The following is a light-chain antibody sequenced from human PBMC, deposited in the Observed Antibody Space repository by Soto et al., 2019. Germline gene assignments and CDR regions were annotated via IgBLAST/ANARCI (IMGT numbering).Light chain of an antibody. CDR3: QQVKSYPRT. CDR2: EES. V-gene: IGKV1-9*01. CDR1: QGTSNN. Sequence: DIQLTQSPSFLSASVGDRVTITCRASQGTSNNLAWYQQKPGNPPRLLIYEESTLHSGVPSRFSGRKVGTQFILTIDSLQPEDFATYYCQQVKSYPRTFGGGTKVDIK. J-gene: IGKJ4*01.